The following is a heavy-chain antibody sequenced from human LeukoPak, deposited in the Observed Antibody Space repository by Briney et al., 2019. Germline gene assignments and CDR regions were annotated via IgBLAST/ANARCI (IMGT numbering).Heavy chain of an antibody. CDR1: GFTFSSYA. D-gene: IGHD5-18*01. CDR3: AKGSWIQLWLIDY. Sequence: GGSLRLSCAASGFTFSSYAMSWVRQAPGKGLERVSAISGSGGSTYYADSVKGRFTISRDNSKNTLYLQMNSLRAEDTAVYYCAKGSWIQLWLIDYWGQGTLVTVSS. J-gene: IGHJ4*02. CDR2: ISGSGGST. V-gene: IGHV3-23*01.